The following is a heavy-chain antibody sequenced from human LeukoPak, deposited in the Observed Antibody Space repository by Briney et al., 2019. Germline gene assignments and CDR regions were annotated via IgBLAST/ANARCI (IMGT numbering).Heavy chain of an antibody. CDR3: ARARGGY. V-gene: IGHV4-34*01. J-gene: IGHJ4*02. CDR2: INHSGST. Sequence: SETLSLTCAVYGGSFSGYYWSWIRQPPGKGLEWIGEINHSGSTNYNPSLKSRVTISVDTSKNQFSLKLSSVTAADTAVYYCARARGGYWGQGALVTVSS. CDR1: GGSFSGYY. D-gene: IGHD3-16*01.